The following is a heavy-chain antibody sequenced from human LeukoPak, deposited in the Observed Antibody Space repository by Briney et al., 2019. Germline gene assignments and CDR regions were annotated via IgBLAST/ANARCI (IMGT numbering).Heavy chain of an antibody. V-gene: IGHV1-2*02. D-gene: IGHD5-12*01. CDR3: ARVGGAYDYDY. CDR1: GYTFTGYY. CDR2: INPSSGGT. J-gene: IGHJ4*02. Sequence: GASVKVSCKASGYTFTGYYMHWLRQAPGQGPEWMGWINPSSGGTKYAQKFQGRVTLTRDTSISTGYLEMSSLRSDDTAIYYGARVGGAYDYDYWGQGTLVTVYS.